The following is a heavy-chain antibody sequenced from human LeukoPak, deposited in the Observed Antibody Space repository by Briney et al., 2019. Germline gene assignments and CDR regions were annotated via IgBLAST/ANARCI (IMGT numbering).Heavy chain of an antibody. J-gene: IGHJ3*01. CDR3: ARETLDALDL. CDR2: ISFDGSYK. V-gene: IGHV3-30*04. Sequence: TGGSLRLSCTASGFTISGDAMHWVRQAPDKGLQWMAHISFDGSYKYYADSVKGRFTISRDNSKNTLYLQMNSLRTDDTALFYCARETLDALDLWGPGTLVTVSS. CDR1: GFTISGDA.